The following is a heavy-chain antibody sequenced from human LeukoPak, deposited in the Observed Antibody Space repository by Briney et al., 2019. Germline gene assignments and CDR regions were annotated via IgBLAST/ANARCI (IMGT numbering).Heavy chain of an antibody. CDR1: GYSFTDYY. Sequence: GASVKVSCKASGYSFTDYYIQWVRQAPGQGLEWMAWINPNSGATNYAQKFQGRVTMTRDTSITTAYMELSRLRSDDTAIYYCARDLPYSTSPGQFDYWGQGTLVTVSS. D-gene: IGHD6-13*01. J-gene: IGHJ4*02. CDR3: ARDLPYSTSPGQFDY. V-gene: IGHV1-2*02. CDR2: INPNSGAT.